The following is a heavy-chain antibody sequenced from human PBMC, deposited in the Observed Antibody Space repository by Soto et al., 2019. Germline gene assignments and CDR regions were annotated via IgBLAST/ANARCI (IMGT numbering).Heavy chain of an antibody. CDR2: IIPIFGTA. Sequence: SVKVSCKASGGTFSSYAISWVRQAPGQGLEWMGGIIPIFGTANYAQKFQGRVTITADESTSTAYMELSSLRSEDTAVYYCARDHGGSYYRYGMDVWGQGTTVTVSS. J-gene: IGHJ6*02. CDR1: GGTFSSYA. D-gene: IGHD3-10*01. V-gene: IGHV1-69*13. CDR3: ARDHGGSYYRYGMDV.